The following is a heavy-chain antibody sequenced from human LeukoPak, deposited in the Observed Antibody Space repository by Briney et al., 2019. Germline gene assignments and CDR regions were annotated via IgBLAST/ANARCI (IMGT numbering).Heavy chain of an antibody. CDR2: IYYSGST. Sequence: TSETLSLTCTVSGGSISSSSYYWGWIRQPPGKGLEWIGSIYYSGSTYHNPSLKSRVTISVDTSKNQFSLKLSSVTAADTAVYYCARQLLWFGEQTWDWFDPWGQGTLVTVSS. CDR1: GGSISSSSYY. J-gene: IGHJ5*02. D-gene: IGHD3-10*01. V-gene: IGHV4-39*01. CDR3: ARQLLWFGEQTWDWFDP.